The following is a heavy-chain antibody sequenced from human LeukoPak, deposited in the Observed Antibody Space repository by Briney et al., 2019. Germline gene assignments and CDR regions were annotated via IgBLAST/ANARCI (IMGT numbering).Heavy chain of an antibody. CDR2: ISGSGGST. Sequence: GGSLRLSCAASGFTFSSYAMSWVRQAPGKGLEWVSAISGSGGSTYYADSVKGRFTISRDNSKNTLYLQMNSLRAEDTAVYYCAKARVDYYDSSGYFKYWGQGTLVTVSS. V-gene: IGHV3-23*01. D-gene: IGHD3-22*01. CDR3: AKARVDYYDSSGYFKY. CDR1: GFTFSSYA. J-gene: IGHJ4*02.